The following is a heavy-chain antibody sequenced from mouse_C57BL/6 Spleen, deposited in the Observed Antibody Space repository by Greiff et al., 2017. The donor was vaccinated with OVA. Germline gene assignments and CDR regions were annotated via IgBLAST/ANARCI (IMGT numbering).Heavy chain of an antibody. CDR3: ARAQATLLDD. CDR2: IDPSDSET. D-gene: IGHD3-2*02. J-gene: IGHJ2*01. V-gene: IGHV1-52*01. CDR1: GYTFTSYW. Sequence: QVQLQQPGAELVRPGSSVKLSCKASGYTFTSYWMHWVKQRPIQGLEWIGNIDPSDSETHYNQKFKDKATLTVDKSSSTAYMQLSSLTSEDSAVYYCARAQATLLDDWGQGTTLTVSS.